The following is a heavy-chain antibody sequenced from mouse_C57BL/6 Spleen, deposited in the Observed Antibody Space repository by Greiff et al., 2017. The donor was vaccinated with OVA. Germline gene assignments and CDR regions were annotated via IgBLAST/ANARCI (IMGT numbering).Heavy chain of an antibody. J-gene: IGHJ1*03. CDR1: GFSLTSYG. CDR3: AKPLTDWYFDV. D-gene: IGHD4-1*01. Sequence: VMLVESGPGLVQPSQSLSITCTVSGFSLTSYGVHWVRQSPGKGLEWLGVIWRGGSTDYNAAFMSRLSITKDNSKSQVFFKMNSLQADDTAIYYCAKPLTDWYFDVWGTGTTVTVSS. CDR2: IWRGGST. V-gene: IGHV2-5*01.